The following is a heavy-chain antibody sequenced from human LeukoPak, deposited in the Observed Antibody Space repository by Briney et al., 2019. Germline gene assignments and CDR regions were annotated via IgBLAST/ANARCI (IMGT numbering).Heavy chain of an antibody. J-gene: IGHJ4*02. V-gene: IGHV1-2*02. Sequence: ASVKVSCKASGYTFTDYYMHWVRQAPGQRLEWMGWSNPKSGVSNYAQNFQGRVTMTRDTSISTAYMELSSLTSDDTAVYYCARTHVNILPAHMFYFDFWGQGTLVTVSS. CDR1: GYTFTDYY. D-gene: IGHD5-12*01. CDR2: SNPKSGVS. CDR3: ARTHVNILPAHMFYFDF.